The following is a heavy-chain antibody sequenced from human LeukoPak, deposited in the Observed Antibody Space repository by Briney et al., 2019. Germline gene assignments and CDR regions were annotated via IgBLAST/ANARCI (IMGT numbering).Heavy chain of an antibody. J-gene: IGHJ5*02. CDR1: GFTFSSYG. V-gene: IGHV3-30*18. Sequence: GGSLRLSCAASGFTFSSYGMHWVRQAPGKGLEWVAVISYDGSNKYYADSVKGRFTISRGNSKNTLYLQMNSLRAEDTAVYYCAKGAGSGSYYNEGGNWFDPWGQGTLVTVSS. CDR3: AKGAGSGSYYNEGGNWFDP. CDR2: ISYDGSNK. D-gene: IGHD3-10*01.